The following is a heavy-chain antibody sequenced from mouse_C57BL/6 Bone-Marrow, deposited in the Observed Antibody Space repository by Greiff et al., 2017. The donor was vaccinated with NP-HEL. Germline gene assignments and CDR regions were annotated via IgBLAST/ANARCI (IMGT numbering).Heavy chain of an antibody. Sequence: VQLVESGAELAGPGASVKLSCKASGYTFTSYGISWVKQRTGQGLEWIGEIYPRSGNTYYNEKFKGKATLTADKSSSTAYMELRSLTSEDSAVYFGARRGLRRNWFAYWGQGTLVTVSA. V-gene: IGHV1-81*01. D-gene: IGHD2-4*01. J-gene: IGHJ3*01. CDR1: GYTFTSYG. CDR2: IYPRSGNT. CDR3: ARRGLRRNWFAY.